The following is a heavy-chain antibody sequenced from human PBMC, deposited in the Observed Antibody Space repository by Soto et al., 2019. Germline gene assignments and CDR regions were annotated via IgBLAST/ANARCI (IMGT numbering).Heavy chain of an antibody. V-gene: IGHV3-30-3*01. D-gene: IGHD3-10*01. CDR3: ARDSGSGY. J-gene: IGHJ4*02. Sequence: QVQLVESGGGVVQPGRSLRLSCAASGFTFSSYAMHWVRQAPGKGLEWVAVISYDGSNKYYADSVKGRFTISRDNSKNTLYLQMNSLRAEDMAVYYCARDSGSGYWGQGTLVTVSS. CDR2: ISYDGSNK. CDR1: GFTFSSYA.